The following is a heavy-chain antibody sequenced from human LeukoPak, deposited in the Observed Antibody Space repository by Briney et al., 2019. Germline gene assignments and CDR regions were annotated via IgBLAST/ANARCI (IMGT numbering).Heavy chain of an antibody. V-gene: IGHV3-11*01. CDR1: GFTFNDYY. CDR2: ISSSGTTI. Sequence: GGSLRLSCAASGFTFNDYYMTWIRQAPGKGLEWVSYISSSGTTIYYADSVKGRFTISRDNAKNSLYLQMNSLRAEDTAVYYCARDRFSGSYPLDYWGQGPLVTVSS. CDR3: ARDRFSGSYPLDY. D-gene: IGHD1-26*01. J-gene: IGHJ4*02.